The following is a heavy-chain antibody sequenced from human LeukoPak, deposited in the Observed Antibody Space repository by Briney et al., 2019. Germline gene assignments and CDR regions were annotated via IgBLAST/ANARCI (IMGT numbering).Heavy chain of an antibody. D-gene: IGHD3-10*01. CDR2: IISSSSYI. CDR1: GFTFSSYS. V-gene: IGHV3-21*01. CDR3: ARDSGREVLLWFGELTHYYYGMDV. J-gene: IGHJ6*04. Sequence: PGGSLRLSCAAFGFTFSSYSMNWVRQAPGKGLEWVSSIISSSSYIYYADSVKGRFTISRDNAKNSLYLQMNSLRAEDTAVYYCARDSGREVLLWFGELTHYYYGMDVWGKGTTVTVSS.